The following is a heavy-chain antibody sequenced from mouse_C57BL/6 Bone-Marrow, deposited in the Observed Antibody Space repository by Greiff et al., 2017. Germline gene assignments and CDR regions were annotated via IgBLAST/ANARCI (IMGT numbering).Heavy chain of an antibody. CDR1: GFNIKDDY. CDR3: ATEGYFDV. V-gene: IGHV14-4*01. J-gene: IGHJ1*03. Sequence: EVQLQQSGAELVRPGASVKLSCTASGFNIKDDYMHWVNQRPEQGLEWIGWIDPDNGDTEYASMFSGMATITADTSTSTAYLQLSSLTSENTPDDYCATEGYFDVWGTGTTVTVSS. CDR2: IDPDNGDT.